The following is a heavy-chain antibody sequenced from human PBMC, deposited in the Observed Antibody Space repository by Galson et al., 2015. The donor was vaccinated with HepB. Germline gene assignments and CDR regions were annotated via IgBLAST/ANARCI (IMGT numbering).Heavy chain of an antibody. J-gene: IGHJ1*01. CDR3: AKVLGDIGYEEYFQH. Sequence: SLRLSCAASGFAFRTFAMSWVRQAPGKGLEWVSGINYSGGSKFYADSVEGRFTISRDNSKNTLFLHMSGLRAEDSALYYCAKVLGDIGYEEYFQHWGRGTPVTVSS. CDR1: GFAFRTFA. D-gene: IGHD2-2*01. CDR2: INYSGGSK. V-gene: IGHV3-23*05.